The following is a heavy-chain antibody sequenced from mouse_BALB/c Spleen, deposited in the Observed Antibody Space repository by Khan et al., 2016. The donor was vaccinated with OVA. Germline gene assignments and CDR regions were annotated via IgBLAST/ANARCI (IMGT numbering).Heavy chain of an antibody. J-gene: IGHJ2*01. CDR2: IWAGGST. Sequence: VQLVESGPGLVAPSQSLSITCTVSGFSLTSHGVHWVRQPPGKGLAWLGVIWAGGSTNYNSALMSRLSISKDSSKSQVFLKMNSLQTDDTAMYYCARNREPDYFDYWGQGTTLTVSS. V-gene: IGHV2-9*02. CDR1: GFSLTSHG. CDR3: ARNREPDYFDY.